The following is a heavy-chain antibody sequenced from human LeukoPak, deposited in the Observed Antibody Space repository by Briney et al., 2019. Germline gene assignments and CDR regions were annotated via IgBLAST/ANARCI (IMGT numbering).Heavy chain of an antibody. CDR3: ARDRSGWYFDY. Sequence: GGSLRLSCAASGFTVSSNDMSWVRQAPGKGLEWVSVIYSGGSTYYADPVKGRFTISRDNSKNTLYLQMNSLRAEDTAVYYCARDRSGWYFDYWGQGTLVTVSS. J-gene: IGHJ4*02. V-gene: IGHV3-53*01. CDR2: IYSGGST. D-gene: IGHD6-19*01. CDR1: GFTVSSND.